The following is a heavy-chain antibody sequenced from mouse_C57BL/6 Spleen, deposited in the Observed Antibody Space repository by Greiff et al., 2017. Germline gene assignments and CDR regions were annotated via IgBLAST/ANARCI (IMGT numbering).Heavy chain of an antibody. CDR3: ERFDYDRLGFDY. CDR1: GYSFTGYY. J-gene: IGHJ2*01. V-gene: IGHV1-42*01. D-gene: IGHD2-4*01. Sequence: VQLQQSGPELVKPGASVKISCKASGYSFTGYYMNWVKQSPEKSLEWIGEINPSTGGTTYNQKFKAKATLTVDKSSSTAYMQLKSLTSEDSAVYYCERFDYDRLGFDYWGQGTTLTVSS. CDR2: INPSTGGT.